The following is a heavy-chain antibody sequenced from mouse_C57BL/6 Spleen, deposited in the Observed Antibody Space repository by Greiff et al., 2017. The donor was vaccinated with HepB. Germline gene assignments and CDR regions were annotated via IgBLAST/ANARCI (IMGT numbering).Heavy chain of an antibody. CDR3: ARTPYYSNYLADY. CDR1: GYTFTSYW. CDR2: IHPNSGST. Sequence: QVQLQQPGAELVKPGASVKLSCKASGYTFTSYWMHWVKQRPGQGLEWIGMIHPNSGSTNYNEKFKSKATLTVDKSSSTAYMQLSSLTSEDSAVYYCARTPYYSNYLADYWGQGTTLTVSS. J-gene: IGHJ2*01. D-gene: IGHD2-5*01. V-gene: IGHV1-64*01.